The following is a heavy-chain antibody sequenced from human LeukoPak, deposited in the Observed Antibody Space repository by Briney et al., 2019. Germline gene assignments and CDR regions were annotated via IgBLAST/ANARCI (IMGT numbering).Heavy chain of an antibody. CDR2: VHYSGST. V-gene: IGHV4-39*01. J-gene: IGHJ6*03. CDR3: ARQLYVSGSYYAPMGV. CDR1: GGSISSSSYF. D-gene: IGHD3-10*01. Sequence: SETLSLTCSVSGGSISSSSYFWGWIRQPPGKGLEWIASVHYSGSTYYNPSLKSRLTISVDTSKNQFSLELSSVTAADTALYFCARQLYVSGSYYAPMGVWGKGTTVTISS.